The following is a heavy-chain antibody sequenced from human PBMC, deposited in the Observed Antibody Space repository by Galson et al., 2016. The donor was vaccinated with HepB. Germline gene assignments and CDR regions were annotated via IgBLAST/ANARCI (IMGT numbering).Heavy chain of an antibody. CDR3: ARDGYYDFWSGYYTMAFDI. Sequence: LSLTCTVSGGSISSGSYYWSWIRQPAGKGLEWIGRIYPSGSTNYNPSLKSRVTISVDTSKNQFSLKLTSGTAAETAVYYCARDGYYDFWSGYYTMAFDIWGQGTMVTVSS. CDR2: IYPSGST. J-gene: IGHJ3*02. CDR1: GGSISSGSYY. V-gene: IGHV4-61*02. D-gene: IGHD3-3*01.